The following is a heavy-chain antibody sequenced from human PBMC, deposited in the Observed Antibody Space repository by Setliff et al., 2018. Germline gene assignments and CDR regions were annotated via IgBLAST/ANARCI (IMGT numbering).Heavy chain of an antibody. J-gene: IGHJ3*02. CDR2: INPNSGGT. Sequence: ASVKVSCKASGYTFTGYYMHWVRQAPGQGLEWMGWINPNSGGTNYAQKFQGRVTMTRDTSISTAYMELSRLRSDDTAVYYCARGGGSSSRYDAFDIWGQGTMVTVS. CDR1: GYTFTGYY. V-gene: IGHV1-2*02. D-gene: IGHD6-13*01. CDR3: ARGGGSSSRYDAFDI.